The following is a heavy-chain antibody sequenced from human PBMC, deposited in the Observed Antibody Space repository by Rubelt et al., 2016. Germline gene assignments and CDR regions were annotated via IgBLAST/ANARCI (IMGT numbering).Heavy chain of an antibody. Sequence: LQLQESGPGLVKPSGTLSLTCTVSGGSISSSRYYWGWVRQPPGKGLEWVSVIYSGGATYYADSVKGRFTISRDNSKNTLYLQMNSLGAEDTAVYYCAKDLLRENNWFDPWGQGTLVTVSS. CDR2: IYSGGAT. J-gene: IGHJ5*02. D-gene: IGHD3-22*01. CDR3: AKDLLRENNWFDP. CDR1: GGSISSSRYY. V-gene: IGHV3-53*01.